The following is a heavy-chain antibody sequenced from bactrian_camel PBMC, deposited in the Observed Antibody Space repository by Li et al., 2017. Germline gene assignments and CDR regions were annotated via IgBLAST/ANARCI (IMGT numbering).Heavy chain of an antibody. J-gene: IGHJ7*01. Sequence: DVQLVESGGGSVQTGGTLRLSCLASGLTQSSNCMDWFRQAPGKGLEWVSTINRGGGDTYYSDSVKGRFTISKDNAKDTLYLQMNDLQPEDTAMYYCAADWCTVRQSGLRLDLRGQRNPGHRL. V-gene: IGHV3S40*01. D-gene: IGHD1*01. CDR2: INRGGGDT. CDR1: GLTQSSNC.